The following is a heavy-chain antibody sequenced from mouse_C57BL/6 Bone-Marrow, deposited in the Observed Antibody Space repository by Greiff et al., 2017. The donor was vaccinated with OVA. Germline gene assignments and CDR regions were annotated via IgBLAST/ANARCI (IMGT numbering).Heavy chain of an antibody. CDR3: TRWRSNFAWFAY. D-gene: IGHD2-5*01. CDR1: GYTFTDYE. CDR2: IDPETGGT. Sequence: VQLQQSGAELVRPGASVTLSCKASGYTFTDYEMHWVKQTPVHGLEWIGAIDPETGGTAYNQKFKGKAILTADKSSSTAYMELRSLTSEDSAVYYCTRWRSNFAWFAYWGQGTLVTVSA. J-gene: IGHJ3*01. V-gene: IGHV1-15*01.